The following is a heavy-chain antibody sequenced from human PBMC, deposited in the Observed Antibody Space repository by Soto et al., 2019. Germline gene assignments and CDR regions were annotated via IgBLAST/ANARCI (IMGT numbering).Heavy chain of an antibody. V-gene: IGHV3-30*03. J-gene: IGHJ4*02. CDR2: ISYDGNNK. CDR3: AREAGKVSFDY. CDR1: GFTFSSYG. D-gene: IGHD4-4*01. Sequence: QVHLVQSGGGVVQPGRSLRLSCAVSGFTFSSYGMHWVRQAPGKGLEWVAVISYDGNNKYYTDSVNGRFTISRDNSKNTLYLQTNFLRTEDTAVYYCAREAGKVSFDYWGQGTLVTVSS.